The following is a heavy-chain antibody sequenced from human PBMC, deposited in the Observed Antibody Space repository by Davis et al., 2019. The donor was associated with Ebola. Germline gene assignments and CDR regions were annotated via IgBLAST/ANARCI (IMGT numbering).Heavy chain of an antibody. V-gene: IGHV1-18*01. CDR1: GYTFTSYG. CDR2: ISAYNGNT. D-gene: IGHD3-22*01. CDR3: ATTADITMILVVITPDFWAFDI. Sequence: AASVKVSCKASGYTFTSYGITWVRQAPGQGLEWMGWISAYNGNTNYAQKFQGRVTMTEDTSTDTAYMELSSLRSEDTAVYYCATTADITMILVVITPDFWAFDIWGQGTMVTVSS. J-gene: IGHJ3*02.